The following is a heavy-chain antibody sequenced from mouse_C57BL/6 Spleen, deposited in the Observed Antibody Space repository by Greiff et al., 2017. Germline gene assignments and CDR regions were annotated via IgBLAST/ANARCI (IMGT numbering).Heavy chain of an antibody. CDR1: GFSLTSYA. J-gene: IGHJ4*01. D-gene: IGHD1-1*01. CDR3: ASFTTVVANYAMDY. Sequence: VQVVESGPGLVAPSQSLSITCTVSGFSLTSYAISWVRQPPGKGLEWLGVIWTGGGTNYNSALKSRLSISKDNSKSQVFLKMNSLQTDDTARYYCASFTTVVANYAMDYWGQGTSVTVSS. CDR2: IWTGGGT. V-gene: IGHV2-9-1*01.